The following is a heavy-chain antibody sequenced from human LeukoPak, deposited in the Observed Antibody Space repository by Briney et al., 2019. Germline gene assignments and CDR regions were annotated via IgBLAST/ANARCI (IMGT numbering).Heavy chain of an antibody. V-gene: IGHV6-1*01. CDR2: TYYRSKWHS. CDR3: VRLCVVIPHY. J-gene: IGHJ4*02. CDR1: GDSVSSKSAA. D-gene: IGHD2-2*01. Sequence: SQTLSLTCAISGDSVSSKSAAWNWIRQSPSRGLEWLGRTYYRSKWHSDYAVSVKSRITINPDTSKNQFSLQLNSVTPEDTGVYYCVRLCVVIPHYGGRGTLVTVSS.